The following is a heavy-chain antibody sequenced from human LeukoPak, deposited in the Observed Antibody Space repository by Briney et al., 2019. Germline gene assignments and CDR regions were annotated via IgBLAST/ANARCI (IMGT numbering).Heavy chain of an antibody. CDR1: GGSFSGYY. CDR2: INHSGST. D-gene: IGHD2-2*01. V-gene: IGHV4-34*01. CDR3: ARGPWYCSSTSCSSSGFDY. J-gene: IGHJ4*02. Sequence: SETLSLTCAVYGGSFSGYYWSWIRQPPGKGLEWIGEINHSGSTNYNPSLKSRVTISVDTSKNQFSLKLSSVTAADTAVYYCARGPWYCSSTSCSSSGFDYWGQGTPVTVSS.